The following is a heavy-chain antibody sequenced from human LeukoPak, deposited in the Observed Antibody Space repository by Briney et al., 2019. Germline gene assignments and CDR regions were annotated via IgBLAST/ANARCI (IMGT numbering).Heavy chain of an antibody. CDR2: IQPGDSDV. Sequence: GESLKISCQGSGYSFANYWIGWVRQMPGEGLEWMGIIQPGDSDVRYSPSFQGQVTISADKSISTAYLQWSSLRASDTAMYYCARLGQTVVTRGFDYWGQGTLVTVSS. CDR1: GYSFANYW. V-gene: IGHV5-51*01. J-gene: IGHJ4*02. D-gene: IGHD4-23*01. CDR3: ARLGQTVVTRGFDY.